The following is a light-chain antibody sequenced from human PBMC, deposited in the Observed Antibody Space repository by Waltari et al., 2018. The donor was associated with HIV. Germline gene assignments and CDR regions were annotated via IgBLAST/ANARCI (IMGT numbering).Light chain of an antibody. CDR1: SSNIGRNT. CDR3: AVWDDGLNVGV. V-gene: IGLV1-44*01. CDR2: TNH. Sequence: QSVLTQPPSASGPPGQRVTISCSGSSSNIGRNTVSWYQHLPGTAPKLLIYTNHERRSGVPDRFSGSQSGTSASLAMSGLQSEDTADYYCAVWDDGLNVGVCGGGTKLTVL. J-gene: IGLJ2*01.